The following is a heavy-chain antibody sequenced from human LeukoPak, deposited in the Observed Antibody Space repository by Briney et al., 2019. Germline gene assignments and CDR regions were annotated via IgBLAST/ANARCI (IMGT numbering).Heavy chain of an antibody. J-gene: IGHJ4*02. CDR1: GGSFSGYY. V-gene: IGHV4-34*01. CDR3: ARDEDSSGYLD. Sequence: SETLSLTCAVYGGSFSGYYWSWIRQPPGKGLEWIGEINHSGSTNYNPSLKSRVTISVDTSKNQFSLKLSSVTAADTAVYYCARDEDSSGYLDWGQGTLVTVSS. D-gene: IGHD3-22*01. CDR2: INHSGST.